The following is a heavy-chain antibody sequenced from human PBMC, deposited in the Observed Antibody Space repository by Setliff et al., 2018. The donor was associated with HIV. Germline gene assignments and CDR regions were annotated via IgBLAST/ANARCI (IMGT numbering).Heavy chain of an antibody. Sequence: PGGSLRLSCAASGFTFSNAWMSWVRQAPGKGLEWVGRIKSKTDGGTTDYAAPVKGRFTISRDDSKNTLYPQMNSLKTEDTAVYYCTTIQKLTTPVDYWGQGTLVTVSS. J-gene: IGHJ4*02. CDR1: GFTFSNAW. V-gene: IGHV3-15*01. D-gene: IGHD4-17*01. CDR2: IKSKTDGGTT. CDR3: TTIQKLTTPVDY.